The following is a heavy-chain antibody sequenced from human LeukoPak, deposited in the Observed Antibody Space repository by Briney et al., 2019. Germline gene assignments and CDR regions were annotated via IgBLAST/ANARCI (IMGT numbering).Heavy chain of an antibody. Sequence: GESLKISCKASGYSLINHWIGWVRQMPGKGLDWMGIIYPGNADATYSPSFHGQVTISADKSTTTVYPQWSRLKASDTAMYYCARQGSYDNSGYSFDYWGQGTLVTVSS. D-gene: IGHD3-22*01. J-gene: IGHJ4*02. CDR1: GYSLINHW. CDR3: ARQGSYDNSGYSFDY. CDR2: IYPGNADA. V-gene: IGHV5-51*01.